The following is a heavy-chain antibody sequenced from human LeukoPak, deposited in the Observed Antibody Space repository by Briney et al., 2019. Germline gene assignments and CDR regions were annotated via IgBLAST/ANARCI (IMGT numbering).Heavy chain of an antibody. Sequence: ASVKVSCKASGYTFTSYGISWVRQAPGQGLEWMGWISGYNGNTNYAQKLQGRVTKTTDTSTSTAYMELRSLRSDDTAVYYCARDQATMVRGVLGYWGQGTLVTVSS. D-gene: IGHD3-10*01. CDR1: GYTFTSYG. J-gene: IGHJ4*02. CDR2: ISGYNGNT. CDR3: ARDQATMVRGVLGY. V-gene: IGHV1-18*01.